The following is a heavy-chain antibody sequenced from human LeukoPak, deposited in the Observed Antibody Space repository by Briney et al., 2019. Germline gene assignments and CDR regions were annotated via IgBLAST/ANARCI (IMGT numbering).Heavy chain of an antibody. CDR1: GFTFSSYS. D-gene: IGHD4-11*01. CDR3: ARDSRTVTTVG. J-gene: IGHJ4*02. Sequence: GGSLRLSCAASGFTFSSYSMNWVRQAPGKGLEWVSSISSSSSYIYYADSVKGRFTISRDNAKNSLYLQMNSLRAEDTAVYYCARDSRTVTTVGWGQGTLATVSS. CDR2: ISSSSSYI. V-gene: IGHV3-21*01.